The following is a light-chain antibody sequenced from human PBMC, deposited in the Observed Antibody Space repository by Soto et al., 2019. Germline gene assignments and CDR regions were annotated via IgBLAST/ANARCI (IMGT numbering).Light chain of an antibody. Sequence: QYVLTQPPSVSGSPGQSVTISCTGTSSDVGSYNHVSWYQQPPGTAPKLMIYDVSNRPSGVPDRFSGSKSGNTASLTISGLQAEDEAEYYCSSYTGSTAKTLVVFGGGTKVTVL. CDR1: SSDVGSYNH. J-gene: IGLJ2*01. CDR3: SSYTGSTAKTLVV. CDR2: DVS. V-gene: IGLV2-18*02.